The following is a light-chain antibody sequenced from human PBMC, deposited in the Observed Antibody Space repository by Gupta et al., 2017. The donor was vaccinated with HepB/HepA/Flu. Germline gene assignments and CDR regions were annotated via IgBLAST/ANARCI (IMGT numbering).Light chain of an antibody. CDR2: WAS. V-gene: IGKV4-1*01. CDR1: QSILHNANSKNY. J-gene: IGKJ1*01. CDR3: QQYYNSPPT. Sequence: IVIAQSPASLPVSLGERATINCQSSQSILHNANSKNYLAWYRQKPGQPPELLISWASTREAGVPERFSGSGSGTDVTLTISSLQAEDVAVYYCQQYYNSPPTFGQGTKVEIK.